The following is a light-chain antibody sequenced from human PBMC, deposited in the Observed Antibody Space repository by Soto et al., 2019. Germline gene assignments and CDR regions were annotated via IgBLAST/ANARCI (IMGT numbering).Light chain of an antibody. CDR1: SSDVGGYHY. Sequence: QSALTQPASVSGSPGQSITISCTGTSSDVGGYHYVSWYQQHPGKAPKLMIYDVSNRPSGVSNRFSGSKSGNTASLTISGLQAEDEAAYHCSSYTSSSSYVFGPGTKVTVL. J-gene: IGLJ1*01. CDR2: DVS. V-gene: IGLV2-14*01. CDR3: SSYTSSSSYV.